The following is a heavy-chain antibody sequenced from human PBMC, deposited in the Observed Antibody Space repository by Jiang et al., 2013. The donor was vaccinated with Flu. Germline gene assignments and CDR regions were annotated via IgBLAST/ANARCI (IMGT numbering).Heavy chain of an antibody. CDR1: GGSISSYY. D-gene: IGHD3-22*01. Sequence: GPGLVKPSETLSLTCTVSGGSISSYYWSWIRQPPGKGLEWIGYIYYSGSTNYNPSLKSRVTISVDTSKNQFSLKLSSVTAADTAVYYCAGTVRYYDSSPTDAFDIWGQGTMVTVSS. J-gene: IGHJ3*02. V-gene: IGHV4-59*08. CDR3: AGTVRYYDSSPTDAFDI. CDR2: IYYSGST.